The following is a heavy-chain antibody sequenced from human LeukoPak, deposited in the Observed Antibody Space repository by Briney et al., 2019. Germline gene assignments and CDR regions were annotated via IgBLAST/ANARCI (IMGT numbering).Heavy chain of an antibody. D-gene: IGHD6-6*01. CDR1: GGTIDTSRYY. J-gene: IGHJ6*03. Sequence: ETLSLTCTVSGGTIDTSRYYWGWIRQPPGKGLEWVSAISGSGGYTYYADSVKGRFTISRDNSKNTLYLQMNSLRAEDTAVYYCAKDLRYSSSSDYYYYMDVWGKGTTVTVSS. CDR2: ISGSGGYT. CDR3: AKDLRYSSSSDYYYYMDV. V-gene: IGHV3-23*01.